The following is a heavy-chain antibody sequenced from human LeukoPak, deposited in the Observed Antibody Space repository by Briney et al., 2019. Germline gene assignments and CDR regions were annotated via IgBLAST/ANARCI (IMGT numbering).Heavy chain of an antibody. D-gene: IGHD2-15*01. CDR3: ARTSYSKNIVVVVAADDAFDI. CDR1: GGSISSYY. V-gene: IGHV4-4*07. J-gene: IGHJ3*02. CDR2: IYTSGST. Sequence: PSETLSLTCTVSGGSISSYYWSWIRQPAGKGLEWIGRIYTSGSTNYNPSLKSRVTMSVDTSKNQFSLKLSSVTAADTAVYYCARTSYSKNIVVVVAADDAFDIWGQGTMVTVSS.